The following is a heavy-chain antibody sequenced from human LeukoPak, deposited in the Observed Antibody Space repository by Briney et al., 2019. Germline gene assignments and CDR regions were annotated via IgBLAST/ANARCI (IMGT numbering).Heavy chain of an antibody. Sequence: GRSLRLSCTTSGFTFGDYAMSWVRQAPGKGLEWVGFIRSKAYGGTTEYAASVKGRFTISRDDSKSIAYLQVNSLKTEDTAVYYCTRGILGYCGTIICPGGDYWGQGTLVTVSS. CDR3: TRGILGYCGTIICPGGDY. CDR2: IRSKAYGGTT. CDR1: GFTFGDYA. D-gene: IGHD2-2*01. J-gene: IGHJ4*02. V-gene: IGHV3-49*04.